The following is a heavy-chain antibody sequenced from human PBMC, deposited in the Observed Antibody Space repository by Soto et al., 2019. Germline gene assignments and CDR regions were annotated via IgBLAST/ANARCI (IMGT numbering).Heavy chain of an antibody. V-gene: IGHV5-51*01. J-gene: IGHJ4*02. CDR1: GYSFTGYS. D-gene: IGHD3-22*01. CDR3: ATLSLYDISGVV. CDR2: IFPGDSDT. Sequence: PGESLKISCKTSGYSFTGYSIGWVRQKPGKGLEWMGIIFPGDSDTTYSPSFQGQVTISADKSISTAYLQWSSLKASDTAMYYCATLSLYDISGVVWGQGTQVTVSS.